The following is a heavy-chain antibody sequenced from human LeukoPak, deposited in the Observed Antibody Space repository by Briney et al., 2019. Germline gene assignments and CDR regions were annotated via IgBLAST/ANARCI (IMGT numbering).Heavy chain of an antibody. CDR3: ARESPGSYSSSADY. J-gene: IGHJ4*02. CDR2: ISYDGSNK. V-gene: IGHV3-30-3*01. D-gene: IGHD6-13*01. Sequence: PGRSLRLSCAASGFTFSSYAMHWVRQAPGKGLEWAAVISYDGSNKYYADSVKGRFTISRDNSKNTLYLQMNSLRAEDTAVYYCARESPGSYSSSADYWGQGTLVTVSS. CDR1: GFTFSSYA.